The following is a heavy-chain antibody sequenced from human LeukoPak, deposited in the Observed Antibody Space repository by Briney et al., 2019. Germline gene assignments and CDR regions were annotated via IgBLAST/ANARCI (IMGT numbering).Heavy chain of an antibody. Sequence: GGSLRLSCAASGFTFSNYWMHWVRQAPGKGLVWVSRINSDGSSTSYADSVKGRFTISRDNAKNTLYLQMDSLRAEDTAVYYCARRSAAKDAFDIWGQGTMVTVSS. D-gene: IGHD6-25*01. CDR1: GFTFSNYW. CDR2: INSDGSST. V-gene: IGHV3-74*01. J-gene: IGHJ3*02. CDR3: ARRSAAKDAFDI.